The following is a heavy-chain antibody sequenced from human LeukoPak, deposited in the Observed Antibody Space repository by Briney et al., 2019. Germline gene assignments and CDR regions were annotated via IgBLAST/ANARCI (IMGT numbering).Heavy chain of an antibody. J-gene: IGHJ1*01. V-gene: IGHV3-48*02. Sequence: AGSLTLSCAASGFSFGSYIMNWVRQAPGKGLEWVSYISSSGSTIYYSDSVKGRFTISRANAKNSLCLQMNSLRDEDTAVYYCARDLNLSYWGERMLVSVSS. CDR3: ARDLNLSY. D-gene: IGHD2/OR15-2a*01. CDR1: GFSFGSYI. CDR2: ISSSGSTI.